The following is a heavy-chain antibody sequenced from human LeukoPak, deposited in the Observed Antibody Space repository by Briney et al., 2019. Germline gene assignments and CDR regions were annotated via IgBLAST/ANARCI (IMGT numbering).Heavy chain of an antibody. CDR3: ASEGYLHSDDY. D-gene: IGHD5-12*01. J-gene: IGHJ4*02. CDR2: INHSGST. CDR1: GFTVSSNY. Sequence: GPLRLSCAASGFTVSSNYMSWIRQPPGKGLEWIGEINHSGSTNYNPSLKSRVTISVDTSKNQFSLKLSSVTAADTAVYYCASEGYLHSDDYWGQGTLVTVSS. V-gene: IGHV4-34*01.